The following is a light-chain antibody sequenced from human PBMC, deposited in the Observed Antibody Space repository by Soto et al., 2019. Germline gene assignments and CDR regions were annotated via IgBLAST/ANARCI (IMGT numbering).Light chain of an antibody. CDR2: TAS. J-gene: IGKJ1*01. Sequence: EIVLTQSPGTLSVSPGDRVTLSCRASQSISINLAWYQHKPGQAPRLLMQTASSRASGVPARISGSGSGTEFTLTISSLQSEDFAVYYCQQFRNWPWTFGQGTKVDIK. CDR1: QSISIN. CDR3: QQFRNWPWT. V-gene: IGKV3-15*01.